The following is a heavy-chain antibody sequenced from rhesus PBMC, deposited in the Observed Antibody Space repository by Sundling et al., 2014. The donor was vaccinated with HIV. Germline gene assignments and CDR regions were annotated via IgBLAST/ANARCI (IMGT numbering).Heavy chain of an antibody. Sequence: QVQLQESGPGLVKPSETLSLTCAVSGASITSNYWSWIRQAPGKRLEWIGRIYGSGGSIDYNPSLQSRVSISIDTSKNQFSLKVTSVTAADTAVYYCARDPHSWSADYYGLDSWGQGVVVTVSS. V-gene: IGHV4S2*01. J-gene: IGHJ6*01. CDR1: GASITSNY. CDR2: IYGSGGSI. D-gene: IGHD6-13*01. CDR3: ARDPHSWSADYYGLDS.